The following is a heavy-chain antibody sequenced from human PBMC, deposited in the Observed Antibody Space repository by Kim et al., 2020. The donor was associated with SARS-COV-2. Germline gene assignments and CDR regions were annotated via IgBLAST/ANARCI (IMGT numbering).Heavy chain of an antibody. Sequence: GGSLRLSCAASGFTFSSYSMNWVRWAPGKGLEWVSSISSSSSYIYYADSVKGRFTISRDNAKNSLYLQMNSLRAEDTAVYYCARGVVPAAMLYYGMDVWGQGTTVTVSS. CDR1: GFTFSSYS. CDR2: ISSSSSYI. D-gene: IGHD2-2*01. J-gene: IGHJ6*02. CDR3: ARGVVPAAMLYYGMDV. V-gene: IGHV3-21*01.